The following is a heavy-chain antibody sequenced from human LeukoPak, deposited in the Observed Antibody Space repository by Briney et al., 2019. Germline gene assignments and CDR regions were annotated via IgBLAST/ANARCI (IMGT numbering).Heavy chain of an antibody. J-gene: IGHJ4*02. CDR1: GGSTSNYF. D-gene: IGHD3-3*01. CDR2: IHTSGST. Sequence: SETLSLTCTVSGGSTSNYFCTWLRQSAGKGLEWIGRIHTSGSTNYNPSLKSRVSMSVDTSKNQFSPKLSSVTAADTAVYYCARDPEGHGYYFDYWGQGALVTVSS. V-gene: IGHV4-4*07. CDR3: ARDPEGHGYYFDY.